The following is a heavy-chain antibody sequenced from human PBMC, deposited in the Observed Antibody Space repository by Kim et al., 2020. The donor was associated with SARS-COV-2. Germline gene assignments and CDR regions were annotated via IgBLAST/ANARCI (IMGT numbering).Heavy chain of an antibody. D-gene: IGHD3-10*01. CDR2: I. Sequence: IYYAASVKGRFTISRDNAKNSLYLQMNSLRAEDTAVYYCARVGAGGMDVWGQGTTVTVSS. V-gene: IGHV3-48*03. J-gene: IGHJ6*02. CDR3: ARVGAGGMDV.